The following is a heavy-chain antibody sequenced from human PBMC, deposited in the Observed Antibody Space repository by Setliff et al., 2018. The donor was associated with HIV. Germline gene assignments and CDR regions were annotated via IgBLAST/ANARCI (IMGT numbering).Heavy chain of an antibody. J-gene: IGHJ3*02. Sequence: LSLTCTVSGGSISSGGYYWSWIRQHPGKGLEWIGYIYYSGSTYYNPSLKSRVTISVDTSKNQFSLKLSSVSAADTAVYYCARVYYYDSSGYHDAFDIWGQGTMVTVSS. CDR1: GGSISSGGYY. CDR2: IYYSGST. D-gene: IGHD3-22*01. CDR3: ARVYYYDSSGYHDAFDI. V-gene: IGHV4-31*03.